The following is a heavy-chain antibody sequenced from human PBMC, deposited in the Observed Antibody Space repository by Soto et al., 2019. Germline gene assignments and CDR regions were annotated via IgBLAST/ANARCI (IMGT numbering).Heavy chain of an antibody. Sequence: PGGSLRLSCAASGFTFSSYAMHWVRQAPGKGLEWVAVISYDGSNKYYADSVKGRFTISRDNSKSTLYLQMNSLRAEDTAVYYWATVGATYYWGQGTLVTVSS. CDR2: ISYDGSNK. V-gene: IGHV3-30-3*01. D-gene: IGHD1-26*01. J-gene: IGHJ4*02. CDR1: GFTFSSYA. CDR3: ATVGATYY.